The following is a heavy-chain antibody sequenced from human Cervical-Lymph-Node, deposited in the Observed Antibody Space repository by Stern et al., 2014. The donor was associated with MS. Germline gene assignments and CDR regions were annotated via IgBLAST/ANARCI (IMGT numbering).Heavy chain of an antibody. V-gene: IGHV3-9*01. Sequence: QLVESGGGLAQPGRSLRLSCAASGFSFDDYGMHWVRQAPGKGLEWVAGLSWNSYNIAYVDSVKGRFIISRDNAKNALYLQMNALRTEDTAFYYCVKDIRLISWYAPRAFDYWGQGTLVTVSS. CDR1: GFSFDDYG. CDR2: LSWNSYNI. J-gene: IGHJ4*02. CDR3: VKDIRLISWYAPRAFDY. D-gene: IGHD6-13*01.